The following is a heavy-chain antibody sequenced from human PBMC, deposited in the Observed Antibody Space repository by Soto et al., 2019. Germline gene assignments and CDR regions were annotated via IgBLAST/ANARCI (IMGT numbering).Heavy chain of an antibody. CDR3: ARASADTLSFGVVRPYYYYMDV. V-gene: IGHV4-31*03. Sequence: SETLSLTCTVSGGSISSGGYYWSWIRQHPGKGLEWIGYIYYSGSTYYNPSLKSRVTISVDTSKNQFSLKLSSVTAADTAVYYCARASADTLSFGVVRPYYYYMDVWGKGTTVTVSS. D-gene: IGHD3-3*01. CDR1: GGSISSGGYY. CDR2: IYYSGST. J-gene: IGHJ6*03.